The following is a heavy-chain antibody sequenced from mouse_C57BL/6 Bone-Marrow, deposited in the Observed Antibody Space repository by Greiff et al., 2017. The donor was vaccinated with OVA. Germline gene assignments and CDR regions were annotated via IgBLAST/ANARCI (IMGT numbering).Heavy chain of an antibody. Sequence: LVESGAELVRPGTSVKVSCKASGYAFTNYLIEWVKQRPGQGLEWIGVINPGSGGTNYNEKFKGKATLTADKSSSTAYMQLSSLTSEDSAVYFCARGYYGSSYAWFAYWGQGTLVTVSA. CDR3: ARGYYGSSYAWFAY. CDR1: GYAFTNYL. J-gene: IGHJ3*01. D-gene: IGHD1-1*01. CDR2: INPGSGGT. V-gene: IGHV1-54*01.